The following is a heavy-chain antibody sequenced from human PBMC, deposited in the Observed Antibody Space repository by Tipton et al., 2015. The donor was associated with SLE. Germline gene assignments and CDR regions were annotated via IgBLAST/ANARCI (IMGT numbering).Heavy chain of an antibody. D-gene: IGHD3-16*01. J-gene: IGHJ5*02. CDR1: GGPFSDYY. CDR3: ATKAGLGWFDP. V-gene: IGHV4-34*01. Sequence: TLSLTCAVYGGPFSDYYWSWIRQSPGKGLEWIGEINHSGSTNYNPSLKSRVTISVDTPKNQFSLRLSSVTAADTAVYYCATKAGLGWFDPWGQGTLVTVSS. CDR2: INHSGST.